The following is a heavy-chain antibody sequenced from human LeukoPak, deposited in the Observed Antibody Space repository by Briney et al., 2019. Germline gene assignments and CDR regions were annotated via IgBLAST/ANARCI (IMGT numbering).Heavy chain of an antibody. CDR2: IYYSGST. D-gene: IGHD6-13*01. J-gene: IGHJ4*02. CDR3: ARVAGAGQFDY. CDR1: GGSISSYY. V-gene: IGHV4-59*01. Sequence: SETLSLTCTVSGGSISSYYWSWIRQPPGKGLEWIGHIYYSGSTNYNPSLKSRVTISVDTSKNQFSLKLSSVAAGGTGVDYWARVAGAGQFDYWGQGTLVTVSS.